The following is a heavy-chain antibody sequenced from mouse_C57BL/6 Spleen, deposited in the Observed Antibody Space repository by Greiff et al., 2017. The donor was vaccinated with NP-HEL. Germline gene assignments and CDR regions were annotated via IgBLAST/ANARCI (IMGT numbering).Heavy chain of an antibody. CDR3: ARPSSSYYAMVY. D-gene: IGHD1-1*01. Sequence: EVKLVESGGGLVKPGGSLKLSCAASGFTFSDYGMHWVRQAPEKGLEWVAYISSGSSTIYYADTVKGRFTISRDNAKNTLFLQMTSLRAEDTAMYYCARPSSSYYAMVYGSRNLSHRLL. CDR1: GFTFSDYG. CDR2: ISSGSSTI. V-gene: IGHV5-17*01. J-gene: IGHJ4*01.